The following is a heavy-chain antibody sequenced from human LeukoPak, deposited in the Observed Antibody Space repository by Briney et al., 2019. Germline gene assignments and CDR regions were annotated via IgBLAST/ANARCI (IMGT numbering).Heavy chain of an antibody. D-gene: IGHD3-9*01. CDR2: ISSSSTYI. Sequence: NSGGSLRLSCAASGFTFSSHAMSWVRQAPGKGLEWVSSISSSSTYIYYADSVKGRFTISRDNAKNSLYLQMNSLRAEDTAVYYCVNDMTGPVDYWGQGTLVTVSS. J-gene: IGHJ4*02. CDR3: VNDMTGPVDY. CDR1: GFTFSSHA. V-gene: IGHV3-21*01.